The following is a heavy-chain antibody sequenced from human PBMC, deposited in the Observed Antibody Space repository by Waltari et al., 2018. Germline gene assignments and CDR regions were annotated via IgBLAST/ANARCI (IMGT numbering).Heavy chain of an antibody. CDR3: ARIPSTYCSTRLGGTNCYLRFDP. V-gene: IGHV1-18*01. J-gene: IGHJ5*02. Sequence: QVQLVQSGPEVKKPGAAVKVSCKASGYTFINYGIGWVRQAPGQGLEWMGWISDKNGNTNYAQNVQGRITMTTDTSTSTAYMELRSLRLDDTAVYYCARIPSTYCSTRLGGTNCYLRFDPWGQGTLVTVSS. CDR1: GYTFINYG. D-gene: IGHD2-2*01. CDR2: ISDKNGNT.